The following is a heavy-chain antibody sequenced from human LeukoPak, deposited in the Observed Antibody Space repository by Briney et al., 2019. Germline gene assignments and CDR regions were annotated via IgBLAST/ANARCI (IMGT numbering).Heavy chain of an antibody. CDR2: ISYDGSNK. CDR3: ARDDDILTGYSLGY. V-gene: IGHV3-30*04. Sequence: GGSLRLSCAASGFTFSSYAMHWVRQAPGKGLEWVAVISYDGSNKYYADSVKGRFTISRDNSKNTLYLQMNSLRAEDTAVYYCARDDDILTGYSLGYWGQGTLVTASS. CDR1: GFTFSSYA. J-gene: IGHJ4*02. D-gene: IGHD3-9*01.